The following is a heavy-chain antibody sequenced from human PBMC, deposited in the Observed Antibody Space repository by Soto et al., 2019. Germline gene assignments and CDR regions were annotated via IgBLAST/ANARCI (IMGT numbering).Heavy chain of an antibody. CDR2: IYYSGST. V-gene: IGHV4-59*01. Sequence: SETLSLTCTVSGDSMSSYYWSWIRQPPGKGLEWIGYIYYSGSTTYNPSLRSRVTMSVDTSKNQFSLRLSSVTAADTAVYYCARAKSNYQNFDHWGQGSQVTVSS. J-gene: IGHJ4*02. D-gene: IGHD4-4*01. CDR3: ARAKSNYQNFDH. CDR1: GDSMSSYY.